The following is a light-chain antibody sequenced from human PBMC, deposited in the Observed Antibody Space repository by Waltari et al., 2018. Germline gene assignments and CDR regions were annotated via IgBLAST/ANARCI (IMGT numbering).Light chain of an antibody. CDR3: QKSSSTPPWT. CDR1: QSISSW. Sequence: DIQMTQSPSTLSPAAADTVPITCRASQSISSWLAWYQQKPGKAPNLLISRASSLESGVPSRFSGSGSGTEFSLTISSLQPEDFATYYCQKSSSTPPWTFGQGTKVEIK. V-gene: IGKV1-5*03. CDR2: RAS. J-gene: IGKJ1*01.